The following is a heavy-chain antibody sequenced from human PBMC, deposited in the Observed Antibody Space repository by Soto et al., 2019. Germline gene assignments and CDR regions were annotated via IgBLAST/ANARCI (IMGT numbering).Heavy chain of an antibody. V-gene: IGHV4-59*01. CDR1: GASTSGNY. Sequence: SETLSLTCTVSGASTSGNYWSWVRQPPGKGLEWIGYIYDSGSTNYSPSLQSRVTMSVDRSKNQFSLALTSVTAADTALYFCARYRRGTGWYYLDYWGQGILVTVSS. J-gene: IGHJ4*02. CDR2: IYDSGST. D-gene: IGHD6-19*01. CDR3: ARYRRGTGWYYLDY.